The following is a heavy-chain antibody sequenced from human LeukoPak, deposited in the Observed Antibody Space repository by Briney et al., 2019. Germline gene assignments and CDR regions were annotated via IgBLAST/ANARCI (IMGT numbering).Heavy chain of an antibody. V-gene: IGHV2-5*02. CDR2: IYSDDVK. CDR3: THWGDCSGGSCTEFDY. CDR1: GFSLTTSGVG. D-gene: IGHD2-15*01. J-gene: IGHJ4*02. Sequence: SGPTLVHPTRILTLNCSFSGFSLTTSGVGVAWIRQPPGKPLEWLALIYSDDVKPYSPSLKSRLTITKDTSENQVVLTMTNMDPVDTATYYCTHWGDCSGGSCTEFDYWGQGTLVTVSS.